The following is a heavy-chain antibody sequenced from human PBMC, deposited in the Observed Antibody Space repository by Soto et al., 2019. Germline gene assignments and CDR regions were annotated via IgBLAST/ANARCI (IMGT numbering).Heavy chain of an antibody. Sequence: EGQLVESGGGLVQPGGSLRLSCAASGFTFSTYSMSWVRQAPGKGLEWVSYISSISNTIYYADSVKGRFTISRDNAKNSLYLHMNSLSAEDTAVYYCARDRGCSGGICYRDLGYWGQGTLVTVSS. J-gene: IGHJ4*02. CDR3: ARDRGCSGGICYRDLGY. CDR2: ISSISNTI. CDR1: GFTFSTYS. D-gene: IGHD2-15*01. V-gene: IGHV3-48*01.